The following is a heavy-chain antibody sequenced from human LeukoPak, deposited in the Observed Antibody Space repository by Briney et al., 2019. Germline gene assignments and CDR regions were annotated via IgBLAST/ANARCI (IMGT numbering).Heavy chain of an antibody. V-gene: IGHV3-53*04. Sequence: AGGSLRLSCAASGFTVRNNHMSWVRQAPGKGLEWVSVIDSRDNTYHADSVKGRFTISRHTSKNTLYLQMNSLRAEDTAVYYCARESTPLRGAFDPWGQGTLVTVSS. D-gene: IGHD5-24*01. J-gene: IGHJ5*02. CDR3: ARESTPLRGAFDP. CDR1: GFTVRNNH. CDR2: IDSRDNT.